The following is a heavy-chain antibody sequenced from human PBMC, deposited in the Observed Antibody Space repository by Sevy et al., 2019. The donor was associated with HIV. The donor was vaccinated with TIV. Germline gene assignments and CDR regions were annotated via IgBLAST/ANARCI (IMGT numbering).Heavy chain of an antibody. D-gene: IGHD3-16*01. CDR1: GFTVSSNY. Sequence: GGSLRLSCAASGFTVSSNYMSWVRQAPGKGLEWVSVIYSGGSTYYADSVKGRFTISRDNSKNTPYLQMNSLRAEDTAVYYCARVGLWRENAFDIWGQGTMVTVSS. CDR2: IYSGGST. J-gene: IGHJ3*02. V-gene: IGHV3-53*01. CDR3: ARVGLWRENAFDI.